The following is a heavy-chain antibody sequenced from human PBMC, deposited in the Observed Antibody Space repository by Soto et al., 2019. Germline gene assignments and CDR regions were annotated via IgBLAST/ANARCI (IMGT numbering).Heavy chain of an antibody. D-gene: IGHD1-1*01. V-gene: IGHV4-61*01. Sequence: SETLSLTCTVSGGSVSSGSYYWSWIRQPPGKGLEWIGYIYYSGSTNYNPSLKSRVTISVDTSKNQFSLKLSSVTAADTAVYYCARQARNWNYYYYYYMDVWGKGTTVTVSS. CDR3: ARQARNWNYYYYYYMDV. CDR2: IYYSGST. CDR1: GGSVSSGSYY. J-gene: IGHJ6*03.